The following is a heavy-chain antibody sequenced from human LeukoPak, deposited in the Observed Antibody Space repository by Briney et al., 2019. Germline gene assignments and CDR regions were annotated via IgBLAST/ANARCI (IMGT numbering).Heavy chain of an antibody. CDR2: IVVGSGNT. CDR3: AAVPNANTWYWDDAFDI. J-gene: IGHJ3*02. Sequence: SVKVFCKASGFTFTTSAVQWVRQARGQRLEWIGRIVVGSGNTDHAQKFQGRLTITRDISTSTAYMELSSLTSDDTAVYYCAAVPNANTWYWDDAFDIWGQGTMVTVSS. V-gene: IGHV1-58*01. D-gene: IGHD2-8*02. CDR1: GFTFTTSA.